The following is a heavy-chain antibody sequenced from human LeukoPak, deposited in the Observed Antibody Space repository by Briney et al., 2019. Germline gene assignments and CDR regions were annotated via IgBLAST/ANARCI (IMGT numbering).Heavy chain of an antibody. CDR1: GFTFSSYS. J-gene: IGHJ4*02. CDR2: IGSSSNYI. V-gene: IGHV3-21*01. Sequence: PGGSLRLSCAASGFTFSSYSMNWVRQAQGKGPEWVSSIGSSSNYIYYADSVKGRFTVSRDNAKNSLYLQMNSLRAEDTAVYYCARDRLGITDDWWGQGTLVTVSS. CDR3: ARDRLGITDDW. D-gene: IGHD7-27*01.